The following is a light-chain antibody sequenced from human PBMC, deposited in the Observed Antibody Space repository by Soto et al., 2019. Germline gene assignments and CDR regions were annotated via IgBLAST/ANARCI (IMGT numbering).Light chain of an antibody. CDR2: AVT. CDR1: NGDVGAYNH. CDR3: CSYTGTSSYVL. J-gene: IGLJ2*01. Sequence: ALTQPRSVSGSPGQSVTISCTGTNGDVGAYNHVSWYQQHPGKVPKLIIYAVTKRPSGVPVRFSASKSGDTASLTISGLQADDEADYFCCSYTGTSSYVLFGGGTKLTVL. V-gene: IGLV2-11*01.